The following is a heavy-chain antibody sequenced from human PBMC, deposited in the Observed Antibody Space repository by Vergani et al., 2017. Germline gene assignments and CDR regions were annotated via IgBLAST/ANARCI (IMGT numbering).Heavy chain of an antibody. V-gene: IGHV5-51*01. J-gene: IGHJ6*02. Sequence: EVQLVQSGAEVKKPGESLKISCKGSGYSFTSYWIGWVRQMPGKGLEWMGIIYPGDSDTRYSPSFQGQVTISADKSIRTAYLQWGSLKASDTAMYYCARRGAAAGGSYYYYGMDVWGQGTTVTVSS. CDR2: IYPGDSDT. D-gene: IGHD6-13*01. CDR1: GYSFTSYW. CDR3: ARRGAAAGGSYYYYGMDV.